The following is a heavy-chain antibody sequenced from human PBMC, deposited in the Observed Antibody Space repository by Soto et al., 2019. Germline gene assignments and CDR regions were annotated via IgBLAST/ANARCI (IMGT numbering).Heavy chain of an antibody. J-gene: IGHJ6*02. CDR3: ARYCSRNSCFVYYYYGLDV. CDR2: IIPIFGTA. Sequence: SVKVSCKASGGTFSSYAISWVRQAPGQGLEWMGGIIPIFGTANYAQKFQGRVTITADESTSTAYMELSSLRSEDTAVYYCARYCSRNSCFVYYYYGLDVWGQGTTVTVSS. D-gene: IGHD2-2*01. V-gene: IGHV1-69*13. CDR1: GGTFSSYA.